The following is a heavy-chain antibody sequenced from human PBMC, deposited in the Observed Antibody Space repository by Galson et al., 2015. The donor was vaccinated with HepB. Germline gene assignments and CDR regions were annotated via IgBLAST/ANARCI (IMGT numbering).Heavy chain of an antibody. D-gene: IGHD2-15*01. CDR2: ISYDGSNK. CDR1: GFTFSRYA. Sequence: SLRLSCAASGFTFSRYAMTWVRQAPGKGLEWVALISYDGSNKYYADSVKGRFGISRDNSKNTLHLQMNSLRTEDTAVYYCARVGYCLGGSCYSGALDVWGLGTIVTVSS. J-gene: IGHJ3*01. CDR3: ARVGYCLGGSCYSGALDV. V-gene: IGHV3-30*09.